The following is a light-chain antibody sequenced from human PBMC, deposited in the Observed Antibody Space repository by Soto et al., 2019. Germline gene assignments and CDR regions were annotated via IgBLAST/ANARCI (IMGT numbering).Light chain of an antibody. Sequence: EIVSTQSPGTLSLSPGERATLSCRASHSVTSRYLAWYQQKPGQAPRLLIYGAYSRATGIPDRFSGSGSGTDFTLTISRLEPEDFAVYYCQQYGSSPPYTFGQGTKLEIK. CDR1: HSVTSRY. CDR2: GAY. J-gene: IGKJ2*01. CDR3: QQYGSSPPYT. V-gene: IGKV3-20*01.